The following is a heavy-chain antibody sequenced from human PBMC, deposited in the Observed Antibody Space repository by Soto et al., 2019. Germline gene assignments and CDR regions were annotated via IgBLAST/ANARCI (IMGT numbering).Heavy chain of an antibody. V-gene: IGHV4-59*01. J-gene: IGHJ5*02. Sequence: PSETLSLNCSVSAGSTRIYYWSGFRQPPGKGLEWIGYIYYSGSTNYNPSLKIRVTISVDTSKSQFSLKLSSVTAADTAVYYCAKDSGYNYGYFRWFDPWGQGTLVTVS. CDR1: AGSTRIYY. D-gene: IGHD5-18*01. CDR3: AKDSGYNYGYFRWFDP. CDR2: IYYSGST.